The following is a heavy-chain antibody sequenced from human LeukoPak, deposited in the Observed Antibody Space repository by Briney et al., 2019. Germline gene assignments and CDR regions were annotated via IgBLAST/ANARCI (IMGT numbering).Heavy chain of an antibody. CDR3: ARVIDIPYYYGMDV. V-gene: IGHV4-38-2*01. Sequence: PSETLSLTCAVSGYSISSGYYWGWIRQPPGQGLAWIGSIYHSGSTYYNPSLKSRVTISVDTSKNQFSLKLSSVTAADTAVYYCARVIDIPYYYGMDVWGKGTTVTVSS. D-gene: IGHD3-16*02. CDR2: IYHSGST. J-gene: IGHJ6*04. CDR1: GYSISSGYY.